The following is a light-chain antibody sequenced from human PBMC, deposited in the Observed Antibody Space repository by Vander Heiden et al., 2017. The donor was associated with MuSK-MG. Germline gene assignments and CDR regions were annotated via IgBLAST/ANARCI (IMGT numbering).Light chain of an antibody. CDR2: DAS. CDR1: QSIRRW. CDR3: QQDNDYSSYT. V-gene: IGKV1-5*01. Sequence: DIQMTQSPSTLSASVGDRVTITCRASQSIRRWLAWYQQKPGKAPKLLIYDASTWETGVPSRFSGSGYGTAFTLTINSRQSDDFAAYYCQQDNDYSSYTFGQGTKLEIK. J-gene: IGKJ2*01.